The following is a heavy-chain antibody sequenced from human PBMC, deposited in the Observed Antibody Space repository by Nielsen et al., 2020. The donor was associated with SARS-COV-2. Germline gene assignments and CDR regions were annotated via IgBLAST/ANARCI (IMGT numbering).Heavy chain of an antibody. Sequence: GGSLRLSCAASGFTVSSNYMSWVRQAPGKGLEWVSVIYSGGSTYYADSVKGRFTISRDNSKNTLYLQMNSLRAEDTAVYYCARGWGDTANPPFDYWGHGTLVTVSS. CDR2: IYSGGST. CDR1: GFTVSSNY. CDR3: ARGWGDTANPPFDY. J-gene: IGHJ4*01. V-gene: IGHV3-53*01. D-gene: IGHD5-18*01.